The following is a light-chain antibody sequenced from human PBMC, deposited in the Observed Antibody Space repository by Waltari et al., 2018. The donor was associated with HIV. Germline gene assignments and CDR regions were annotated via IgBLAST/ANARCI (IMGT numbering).Light chain of an antibody. V-gene: IGLV1-44*01. CDR3: ATWDHRLNGWV. CDR2: NNK. Sequence: QAVLTQPPSAPGTPGRTITISCSVSSSNSGSDAVNWYQQIPGPAPTLLIHNNKQRPSGVPDRFSASKSGTSASLAISGLQSEDEADYYCATWDHRLNGWVFGGGTKLTVL. CDR1: SSNSGSDA. J-gene: IGLJ3*02.